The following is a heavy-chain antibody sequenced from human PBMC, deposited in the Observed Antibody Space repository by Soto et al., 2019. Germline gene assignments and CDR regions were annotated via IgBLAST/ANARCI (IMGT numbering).Heavy chain of an antibody. CDR1: GYTFTSYG. CDR3: SRGYYDILTGYLTAEDDFDY. V-gene: IGHV1-18*01. J-gene: IGHJ4*02. D-gene: IGHD3-9*01. CDR2: ISAYNGNA. Sequence: ASVKVSCKASGYTFTSYGISWVRQAPGQGLEWMGWISAYNGNANYAQKLQGRVTMTTDTSTSTAYMEMRRLRSDDTAVYYFSRGYYDILTGYLTAEDDFDYWGQGTLVTVSS.